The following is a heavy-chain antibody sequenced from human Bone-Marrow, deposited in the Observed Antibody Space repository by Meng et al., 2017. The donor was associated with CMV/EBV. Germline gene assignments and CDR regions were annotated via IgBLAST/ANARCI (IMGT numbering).Heavy chain of an antibody. Sequence: SETLSLTCTVSGGSISSSSYYWGWIRQPPGKGLEWIGSIYYSGSTYYNPSLKSRVTISVDTSKNQFSLTLSSVTAADTAVYYCVRHIIVVPARGYGVNVWGQGTTVTVSS. CDR3: VRHIIVVPARGYGVNV. J-gene: IGHJ6*02. CDR1: GGSISSSSYY. D-gene: IGHD2-2*01. CDR2: IYYSGST. V-gene: IGHV4-39*01.